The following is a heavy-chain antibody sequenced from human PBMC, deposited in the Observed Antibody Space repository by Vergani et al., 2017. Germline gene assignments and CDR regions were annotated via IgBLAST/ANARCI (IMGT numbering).Heavy chain of an antibody. CDR3: ARHSTVEWLVKLGWIYP. J-gene: IGHJ5*02. V-gene: IGHV4-39*01. D-gene: IGHD6-19*01. Sequence: QLQLQESGPGLVKPSATLSLTCSVSGASIRSSNYYCGWIRQPPGKGLEWIASIYYSGSTYYNPSLKSRVTISVDTSKNQFSLKLSSVTAADTAVYFCARHSTVEWLVKLGWIYPWGQGILVTVSS. CDR2: IYYSGST. CDR1: GASIRSSNYY.